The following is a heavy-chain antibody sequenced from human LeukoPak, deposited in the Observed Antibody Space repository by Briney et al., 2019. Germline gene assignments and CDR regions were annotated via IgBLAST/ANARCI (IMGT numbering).Heavy chain of an antibody. D-gene: IGHD6-13*01. CDR1: GYTFTSYG. V-gene: IGHV1-18*01. CDR2: ISAYNGNT. CDR3: ARVSDYSSSWHDDY. Sequence: ASVKVSCKASGYTFTSYGISWVRQAPGQGLEWMGWISAYNGNTNYAQKLQGRVTMTTDTSTSTAYMELRSLRSDDTAVYYCARVSDYSSSWHDDYWGQGTLVTVSS. J-gene: IGHJ4*02.